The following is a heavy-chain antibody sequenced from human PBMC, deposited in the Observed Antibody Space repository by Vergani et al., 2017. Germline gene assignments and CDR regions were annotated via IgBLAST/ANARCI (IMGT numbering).Heavy chain of an antibody. CDR1: GGSFSGYY. CDR3: ARAYCGGDCYYFDY. D-gene: IGHD2-21*02. V-gene: IGHV4-34*01. Sequence: QVQLQESGPGLVKPSETLSLTCTVYGGSFSGYYWSWIRQPPGKGLEWIGEINHSGSTNYNPSLKSRVTISVDTSKNQFSLKLSSVTAADTAVYYCARAYCGGDCYYFDYWGQGTLVTVSS. J-gene: IGHJ4*02. CDR2: INHSGST.